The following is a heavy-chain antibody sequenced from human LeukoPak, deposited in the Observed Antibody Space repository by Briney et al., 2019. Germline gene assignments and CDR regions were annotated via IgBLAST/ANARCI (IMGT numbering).Heavy chain of an antibody. J-gene: IGHJ4*02. CDR3: ARVAVGYDILTGYYTGYYFDY. V-gene: IGHV1-2*02. Sequence: GASVKVSCKASGYTFTGYYMHWVRQAPGQGLERMGWINPNSGGTNYAQKFQGRVTMTRDTSISTAYMELGRLKSDDTAVYYCARVAVGYDILTGYYTGYYFDYWGQGTLVTVSS. D-gene: IGHD3-9*01. CDR1: GYTFTGYY. CDR2: INPNSGGT.